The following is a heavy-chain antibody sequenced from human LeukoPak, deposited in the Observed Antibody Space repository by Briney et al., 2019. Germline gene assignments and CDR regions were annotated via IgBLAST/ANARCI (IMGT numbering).Heavy chain of an antibody. Sequence: GGSLRLSCAASGFTFSGYTMNWVRQAPGMGLERVSSISSFSTYIYYADSLRGRFTISRDNANNSLFLQMNSLRAEDTAIYFCVRDQIAASLSGMDVWGQGTTVTVSS. J-gene: IGHJ6*02. V-gene: IGHV3-21*01. CDR1: GFTFSGYT. D-gene: IGHD6-13*01. CDR2: ISSFSTYI. CDR3: VRDQIAASLSGMDV.